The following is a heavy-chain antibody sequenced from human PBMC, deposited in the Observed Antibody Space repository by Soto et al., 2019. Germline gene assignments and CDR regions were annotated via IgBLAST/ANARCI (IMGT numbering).Heavy chain of an antibody. CDR3: ARFYQVSYYFDY. J-gene: IGHJ4*02. CDR2: IYYRGIT. V-gene: IGHV4-59*12. D-gene: IGHD2-2*01. Sequence: SETLSLTCTVSGASITSYYWSWIRQPPGKGLEWIGYIYYRGITNYNPSLKSRVTISVDTSKNQFSLKLSSVTAADTAVYYCARFYQVSYYFDYWGQATMVTVSS. CDR1: GASITSYY.